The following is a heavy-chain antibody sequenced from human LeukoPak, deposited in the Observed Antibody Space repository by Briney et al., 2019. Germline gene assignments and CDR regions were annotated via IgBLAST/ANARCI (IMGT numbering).Heavy chain of an antibody. D-gene: IGHD1-26*01. Sequence: GGSLRLSCAASGFTFSSYWMSWVRQAPGKGLEWVSGISHSGGSTDYADPVKGRFIISRDNSKNTLYLQMKGLRAEDTAVYYCARYVRSYYDSEREPFDYWGQGTLVTVSS. CDR1: GFTFSSYW. CDR3: ARYVRSYYDSEREPFDY. V-gene: IGHV3-23*01. CDR2: ISHSGGST. J-gene: IGHJ4*02.